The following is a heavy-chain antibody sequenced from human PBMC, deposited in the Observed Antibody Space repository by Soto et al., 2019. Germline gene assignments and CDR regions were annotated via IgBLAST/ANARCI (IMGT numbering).Heavy chain of an antibody. CDR3: ARSTYYYDSSGYYYFDY. Sequence: GESLKISCKGSGYSFTSYWIGWVRQMPGKGLEWMGIIYPGDSDTRYSPSFQGQVTISADKSISTAYLQWSSLKASDTAMYYCARSTYYYDSSGYYYFDYWGQGTLVTVSS. CDR2: IYPGDSDT. J-gene: IGHJ4*02. D-gene: IGHD3-22*01. V-gene: IGHV5-51*01. CDR1: GYSFTSYW.